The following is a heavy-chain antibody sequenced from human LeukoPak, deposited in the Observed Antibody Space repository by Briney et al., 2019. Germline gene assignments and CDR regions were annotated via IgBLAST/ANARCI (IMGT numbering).Heavy chain of an antibody. J-gene: IGHJ4*02. Sequence: GGSLRLSCAASGFTFSDYYMSWIRQAPGKGLEWVSYISSSGSTIYYADSVKGLFTISRDNAKNSLYLQMNSLRAEDTAVYYCARGGWYGDYSSEGISFDYWGQGTLVTVSS. V-gene: IGHV3-11*01. CDR2: ISSSGSTI. D-gene: IGHD4-17*01. CDR1: GFTFSDYY. CDR3: ARGGWYGDYSSEGISFDY.